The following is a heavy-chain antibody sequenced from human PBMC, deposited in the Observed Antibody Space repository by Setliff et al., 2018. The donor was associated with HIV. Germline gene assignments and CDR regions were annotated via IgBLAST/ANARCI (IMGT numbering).Heavy chain of an antibody. V-gene: IGHV3-23*01. J-gene: IGHJ4*02. Sequence: GGSLRLSCAASGFTFSSYSMSWVRQAPGKGLEWVSGINGNGDSIHYADSVKGRFTMSRDNSKNTLYLQMNSLRVEDTAVYYCAKSLLVAGNDYWGQGTLVTVSS. D-gene: IGHD2-8*02. CDR1: GFTFSSYS. CDR3: AKSLLVAGNDY. CDR2: INGNGDSI.